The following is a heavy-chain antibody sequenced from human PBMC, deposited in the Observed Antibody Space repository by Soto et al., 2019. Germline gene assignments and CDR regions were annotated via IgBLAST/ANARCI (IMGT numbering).Heavy chain of an antibody. D-gene: IGHD2-2*01. CDR1: GYTFIDYY. CDR3: AKGPAGANDY. J-gene: IGHJ4*01. V-gene: IGHV1-2*02. Sequence: ASVKVSCKPSGYTFIDYYLHWVRQAPGQGLEWMGWIDPKSGRTNYAQKFQGRVTMTRDTSISTAYMELIRLTSDDTAVYYCAKGPAGANDYWG. CDR2: IDPKSGRT.